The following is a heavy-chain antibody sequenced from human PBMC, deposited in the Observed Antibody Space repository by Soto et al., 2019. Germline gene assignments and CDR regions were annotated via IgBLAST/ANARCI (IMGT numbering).Heavy chain of an antibody. CDR2: INSDGSNT. CDR1: GFTXYNHW. D-gene: IGHD4-4*01. J-gene: IGHJ6*03. V-gene: IGHV3-74*01. Sequence: SLRLSCAASGFTXYNHWMHWVRQAPGKGLVWVSRINSDGSNTNYADSVRGRFTISRDNAKNTVYLQVNTLRVEDTAVYFCARGAQFQYYMDVLGKGTAVTVSS. CDR3: ARGAQFQYYMDV.